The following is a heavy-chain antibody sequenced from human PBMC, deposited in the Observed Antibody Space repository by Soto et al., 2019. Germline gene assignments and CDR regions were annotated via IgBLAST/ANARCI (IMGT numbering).Heavy chain of an antibody. CDR2: ISAYNGNT. Sequence: ASVKVSCKASGYTFTSYGISWVRQAPGQGLEWMGWISAYNGNTNYAQKLQGRVTMTTDTSTSTAYMELRSLRSDDTAVYYCARFHLIVVVPAAKGREGHYYYYGMDVWGQGTTVTVSS. J-gene: IGHJ6*02. CDR1: GYTFTSYG. CDR3: ARFHLIVVVPAAKGREGHYYYYGMDV. D-gene: IGHD2-2*01. V-gene: IGHV1-18*01.